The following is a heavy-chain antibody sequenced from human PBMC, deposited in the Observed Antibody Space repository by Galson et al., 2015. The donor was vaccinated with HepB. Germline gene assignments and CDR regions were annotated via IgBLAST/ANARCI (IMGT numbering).Heavy chain of an antibody. CDR1: GFTFSSYV. CDR3: ARDSGYSAFDI. D-gene: IGHD2-15*01. CDR2: ISRSSSYI. J-gene: IGHJ3*02. V-gene: IGHV3-21*01. Sequence: SLRLSCAASGFTFSSYVMNWVRQAPGKGLEWVSSISRSSSYIYYADSVKGRFTISRDNANNSLFLQMNSLRAEDTAIYYCARDSGYSAFDIWGQGTMVTVSS.